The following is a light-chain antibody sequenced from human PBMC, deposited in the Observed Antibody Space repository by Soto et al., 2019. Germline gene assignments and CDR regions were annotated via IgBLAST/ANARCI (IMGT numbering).Light chain of an antibody. V-gene: IGKV3-15*01. CDR2: GAS. Sequence: EVGMTQSPXALSVSPGERATLSCRASQSVSSNLAWYQQKPGQAPRPLISGASPRATGIPARFSGSGSGTEFTLTISSLQSDDFAVYSCQQYNNWPRTFGQGTKVDI. CDR3: QQYNNWPRT. CDR1: QSVSSN. J-gene: IGKJ1*01.